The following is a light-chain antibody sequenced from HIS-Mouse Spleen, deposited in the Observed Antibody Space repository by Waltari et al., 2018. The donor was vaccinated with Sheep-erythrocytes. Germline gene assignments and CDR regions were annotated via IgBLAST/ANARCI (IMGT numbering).Light chain of an antibody. CDR1: QDISNY. V-gene: IGKV1-33*01. CDR2: DAS. J-gene: IGKJ4*01. CDR3: QQYDNLLT. Sequence: DIQMTQSPSSLSASVGDSVTITCQASQDISNYLNWYQQKPGKAPKLLIYDASNLETGGPSRFSGSGSGTDFTFTISSLQPEDIATYYCQQYDNLLTFGGGTK.